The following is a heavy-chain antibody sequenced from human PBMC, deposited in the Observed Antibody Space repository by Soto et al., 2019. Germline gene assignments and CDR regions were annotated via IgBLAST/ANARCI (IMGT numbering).Heavy chain of an antibody. CDR3: ARVPGDYGDYYFDY. CDR1: GYTFTSYA. V-gene: IGHV1-3*01. D-gene: IGHD4-17*01. Sequence: ASVKVSCKASGYTFTSYAMHWVRQAPGQRLEWMGWINAGNGNTKYSQKLQGRVTITRDTSASTAYMELSSLRSEDTAVYYCARVPGDYGDYYFDYWGQGTLVTVSS. CDR2: INAGNGNT. J-gene: IGHJ4*02.